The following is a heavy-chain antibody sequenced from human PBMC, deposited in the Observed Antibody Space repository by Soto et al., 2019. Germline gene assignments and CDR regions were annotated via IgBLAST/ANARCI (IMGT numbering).Heavy chain of an antibody. D-gene: IGHD3-10*02. CDR2: MYPGDSDT. J-gene: IGHJ4*02. Sequence: GASLQISCRCSGYDFNTNWFGWVLQLPGRGLEWVGIMYPGDSDTRYNPSLQGHVTLSVDVTVGTAFLQWRSLETSDTGMYFCARLPRDGNKTSCSHADLWGQGTPVTLS. CDR3: ARLPRDGNKTSCSHADL. V-gene: IGHV5-51*01. CDR1: GYDFNTNW.